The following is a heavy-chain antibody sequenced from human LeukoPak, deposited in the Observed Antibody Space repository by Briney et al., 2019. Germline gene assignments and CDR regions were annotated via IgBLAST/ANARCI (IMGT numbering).Heavy chain of an antibody. D-gene: IGHD3-10*01. J-gene: IGHJ5*02. CDR2: SYSSGNT. CDR1: GVSISSYY. CDR3: ARGHGSGSYANWFDT. Sequence: SETLSLTCTVSGVSISSYYWSWIRQPAGKGLEWIGRSYSSGNTNYNPSLKSRVTMSIDTSKNQFSLKLRSVTAADTAVYYCARGHGSGSYANWFDTWGQGTLVAVSS. V-gene: IGHV4-4*07.